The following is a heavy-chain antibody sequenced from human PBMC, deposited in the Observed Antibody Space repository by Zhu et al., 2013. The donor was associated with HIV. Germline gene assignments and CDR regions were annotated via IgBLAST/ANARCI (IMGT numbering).Heavy chain of an antibody. V-gene: IGHV1-18*04. CDR3: ARGDLPYYYDSSGSDY. CDR2: ISAYNGNT. CDR1: GYTFTGYY. Sequence: QVQLVQSGAEVKKPGASVKVSCKASGYTFTGYYMHWVRQAPGQGLEWMGWISAYNGNTNYAQKLQGRVTMTTDTSTSTAYMELRSLRSDDTAVYYCARGDLPYYYDSSGSDYWGQGTLVTVSS. D-gene: IGHD3-22*01. J-gene: IGHJ4*02.